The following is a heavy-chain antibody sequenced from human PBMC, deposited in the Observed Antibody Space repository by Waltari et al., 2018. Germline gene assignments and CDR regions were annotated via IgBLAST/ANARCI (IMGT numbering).Heavy chain of an antibody. CDR3: ARDRRYDSSGYFYYFDY. CDR2: IYTSGGT. CDR1: GGSISSYY. V-gene: IGHV4-4*07. Sequence: QVQLQESSPGLVKPSETLSLTCTVSGGSISSYYWSWIRQPAGKGLEWIGRIYTSGGTNSNPSLKSRVTMSVDTSTNQFSLKLSAVTAADTAVYYCARDRRYDSSGYFYYFDYWGQGTLVTVSS. J-gene: IGHJ4*02. D-gene: IGHD3-22*01.